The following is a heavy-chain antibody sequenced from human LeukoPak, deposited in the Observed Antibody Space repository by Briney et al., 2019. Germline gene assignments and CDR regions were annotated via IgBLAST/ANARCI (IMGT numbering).Heavy chain of an antibody. CDR1: GYTFSDYY. Sequence: ASVKVSCKASGYTFSDYYIHWVRQAPGQGLEWMGWINPNSGGTSYVQKFQGRVTMTTDTSTSTAYMELRSLRSDDTAVYYCASLKNSYDSSGYLVTDAFDIWGQGTMVTVSS. D-gene: IGHD3-22*01. CDR3: ASLKNSYDSSGYLVTDAFDI. V-gene: IGHV1-2*02. J-gene: IGHJ3*02. CDR2: INPNSGGT.